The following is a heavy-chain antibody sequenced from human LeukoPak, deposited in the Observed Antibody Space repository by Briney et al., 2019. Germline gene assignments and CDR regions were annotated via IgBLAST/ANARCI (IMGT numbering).Heavy chain of an antibody. Sequence: EGSLRLSCAASGFTFSSYGMHWVRQAPGKGLEWVAVISYDGSNQYYADSVKGRFTISRDNSKNTLYLQMNSLRAEDTAVYYCAKDKGGGYGNDGFDIWGRGTMVTVSS. CDR3: AKDKGGGYGNDGFDI. CDR2: ISYDGSNQ. V-gene: IGHV3-30*18. J-gene: IGHJ3*02. CDR1: GFTFSSYG. D-gene: IGHD3-16*01.